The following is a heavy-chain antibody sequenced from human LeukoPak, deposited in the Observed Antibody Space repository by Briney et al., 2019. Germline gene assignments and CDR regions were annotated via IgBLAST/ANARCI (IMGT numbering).Heavy chain of an antibody. CDR2: INAGNGNT. Sequence: ASVKVSCKASGYTFTSYGISWVRQAPGQGLEWMGWINAGNGNTKYSQKFQGRVTITRDTSASTAYMELSSLRSEDTAVHYCAGSVDTAIYWGQGTLVTVSS. D-gene: IGHD5-18*01. J-gene: IGHJ4*02. CDR3: AGSVDTAIY. CDR1: GYTFTSYG. V-gene: IGHV1-3*01.